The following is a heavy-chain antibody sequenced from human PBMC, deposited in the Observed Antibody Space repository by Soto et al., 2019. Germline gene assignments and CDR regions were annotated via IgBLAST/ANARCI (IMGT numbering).Heavy chain of an antibody. D-gene: IGHD4-17*01. J-gene: IGHJ4*01. CDR1: GFSLSTYHMG. V-gene: IGHV2-5*02. Sequence: QITLKESGPTLVRPAQTLTLTCDFSGFSLSTYHMGVAWIRQPPGKALEWLALLYWDDDKRYSPSLKDRLAISKDTSNNQVVQTITNIDPGDSATYFCAHAGDYDLLTFDHWGPGTLVTVSS. CDR3: AHAGDYDLLTFDH. CDR2: LYWDDDK.